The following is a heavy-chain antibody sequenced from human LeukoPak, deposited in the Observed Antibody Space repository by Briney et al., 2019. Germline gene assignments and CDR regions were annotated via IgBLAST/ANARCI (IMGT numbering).Heavy chain of an antibody. J-gene: IGHJ6*03. CDR1: GSTFTGYY. V-gene: IGHV1-2*02. CDR3: ARVTCGGDCYYYYYYMDV. Sequence: ASVKLSCKASGSTFTGYYMHWVRQAPRPGLEWMGWINPNSGGTNNDQTSHSRVTMTRDTAISTAYMELSRLRSDDTAVYYCARVTCGGDCYYYYYYMDVWGKGTTVTISS. CDR2: INPNSGGT. D-gene: IGHD2-21*02.